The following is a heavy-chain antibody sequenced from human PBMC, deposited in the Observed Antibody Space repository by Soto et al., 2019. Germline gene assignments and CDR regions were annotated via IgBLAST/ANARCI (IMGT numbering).Heavy chain of an antibody. D-gene: IGHD3-3*01. CDR2: IDPSDSYT. V-gene: IGHV5-10-1*01. Sequence: GESLKISCKGSGYSFTSYWISWVRQMPGKGLEWMGRIDPSDSYTNYSPSFQGHVTISADKSISTAYLQWSSLKASDTAVYYCARAPYYDFWSGSSWAHYYYGMDVWGQGTTVTVSS. CDR1: GYSFTSYW. CDR3: ARAPYYDFWSGSSWAHYYYGMDV. J-gene: IGHJ6*02.